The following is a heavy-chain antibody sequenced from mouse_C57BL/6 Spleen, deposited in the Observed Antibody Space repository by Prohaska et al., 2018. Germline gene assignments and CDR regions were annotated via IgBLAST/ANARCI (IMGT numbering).Heavy chain of an antibody. CDR1: GYTFTDYY. Sequence: QVQLKQSGAELVRPGASVKLSCKASGYTFTDYYINWVKQRPGQGLEWIARIYPGSGNTYYNEKFKGKATLTAEKSPSTAYMQVSSLTSEDAAVYFCARSEDGSSPFDYWGQGTTLTVSS. CDR3: ARSEDGSSPFDY. D-gene: IGHD1-1*01. CDR2: IYPGSGNT. J-gene: IGHJ2*01. V-gene: IGHV1-76*01.